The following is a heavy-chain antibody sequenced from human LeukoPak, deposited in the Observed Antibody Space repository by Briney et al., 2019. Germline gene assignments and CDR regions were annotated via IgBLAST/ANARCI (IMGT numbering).Heavy chain of an antibody. CDR1: GGSFSGYY. V-gene: IGHV3-11*01. Sequence: LSLTCAVYGGSFSGYYWSWIRQPPGRGLEWVSYISSSGSTIYYADSVKGRFTISRDNAKNSLYLQMNSLRAEDTAVYYCARVCVAGTFYFDYWGQGTLVTVSS. CDR3: ARVCVAGTFYFDY. CDR2: ISSSGSTI. D-gene: IGHD6-19*01. J-gene: IGHJ4*02.